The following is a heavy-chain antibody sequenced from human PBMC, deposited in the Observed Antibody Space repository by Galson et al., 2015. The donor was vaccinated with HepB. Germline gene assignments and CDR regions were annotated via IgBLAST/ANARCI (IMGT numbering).Heavy chain of an antibody. Sequence: SVKVSCKASGDTFTGYFMDWVRQAPGQGLEWMGWINPNSGATKCAQQFQVRVTMTRDTSISTVYMELSSLRSDDTAVYYCARGAPTSGSSRGILDPWGQGTLVTVSS. CDR3: ARGAPTSGSSRGILDP. CDR2: INPNSGAT. D-gene: IGHD5-12*01. J-gene: IGHJ5*02. CDR1: GDTFTGYF. V-gene: IGHV1-2*02.